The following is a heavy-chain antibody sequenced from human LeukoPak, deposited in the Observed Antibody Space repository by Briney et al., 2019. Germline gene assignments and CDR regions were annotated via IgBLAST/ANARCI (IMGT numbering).Heavy chain of an antibody. Sequence: SETLSLTCAVSGYSISSGYYWGWIRQPPGKGLEWIGSIYHSGSTYYNPSLKSRVTISVDTSKNQFSLKLSSVTAADTAVYYCARNLPYGDSSDYWGQGTLVTVSS. CDR1: GYSISSGYY. J-gene: IGHJ4*02. CDR2: IYHSGST. D-gene: IGHD4-17*01. V-gene: IGHV4-38-2*01. CDR3: ARNLPYGDSSDY.